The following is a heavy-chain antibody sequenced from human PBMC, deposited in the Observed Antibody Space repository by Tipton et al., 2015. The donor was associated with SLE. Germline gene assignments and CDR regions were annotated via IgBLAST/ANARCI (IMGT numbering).Heavy chain of an antibody. V-gene: IGHV4-39*07. Sequence: TLSLTCTVFGDSISSSGYQWGWIRQPPGKGLEWIGEIHHSGSTNYSPTLKSRVTISVDTPKKEFSLNLRSVTAADTAVYYCATHDGYNSDDAFTIWGQGTKVTVSS. D-gene: IGHD4-23*01. J-gene: IGHJ3*02. CDR3: ATHDGYNSDDAFTI. CDR2: IHHSGST. CDR1: GDSISSSGYQ.